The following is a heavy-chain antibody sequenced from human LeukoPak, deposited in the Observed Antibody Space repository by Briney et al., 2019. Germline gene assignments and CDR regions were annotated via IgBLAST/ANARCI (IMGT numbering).Heavy chain of an antibody. CDR3: ARSDSSSWYWRYNWFDP. CDR1: AYTFTSYG. V-gene: IGHV1-69*05. D-gene: IGHD6-13*01. CDR2: ISPIFGTA. Sequence: ASVKVSCKASAYTFTSYGISWVRQAPGQGLEWMGGISPIFGTANYAQKFHVRATITTDESTSTAYMELSSLRSEDTAVYYCARSDSSSWYWRYNWFDPWGQGTLVTVSS. J-gene: IGHJ5*02.